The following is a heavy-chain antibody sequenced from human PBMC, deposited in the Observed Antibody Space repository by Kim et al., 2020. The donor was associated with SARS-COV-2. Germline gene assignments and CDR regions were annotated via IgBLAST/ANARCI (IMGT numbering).Heavy chain of an antibody. CDR1: GGFFSTYY. J-gene: IGHJ5*02. D-gene: IGHD3-16*01. CDR2: IYYSGST. Sequence: SETLSLTCTVYGGFFSTYYWSWIRQPPGKGLEWIGYIYYSGSTDYNPSLKSRVTISVDTSNNQFSLKLSSVTAADTAMYYCARGRPDVDPWGQGTLVTVSS. CDR3: ARGRPDVDP. V-gene: IGHV4-59*01.